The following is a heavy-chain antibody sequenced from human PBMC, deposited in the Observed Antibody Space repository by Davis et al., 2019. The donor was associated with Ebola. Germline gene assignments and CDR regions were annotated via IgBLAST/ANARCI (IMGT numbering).Heavy chain of an antibody. V-gene: IGHV3-21*01. Sequence: GGSLRLSCAASGFTFSSYAMSWVRQAPGKGLEWVSFISSSSTYTYYADLVKGRFTISRDNAKTSLYLQMNSLRVEDTAVYYCAREAPGDYGMDVWGQGTTVTVPS. J-gene: IGHJ6*02. CDR3: AREAPGDYGMDV. CDR1: GFTFSSYA. D-gene: IGHD3-10*01. CDR2: ISSSSTYT.